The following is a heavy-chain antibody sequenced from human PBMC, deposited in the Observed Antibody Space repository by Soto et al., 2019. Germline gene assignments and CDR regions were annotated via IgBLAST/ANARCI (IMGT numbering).Heavy chain of an antibody. J-gene: IGHJ6*04. CDR3: GIPSISSLDSHEVTPPYYDYGMDV. D-gene: IGHD5-18*01. CDR2: IYYSGST. V-gene: IGHV4-61*01. CDR1: GGSVSSGSYY. Sequence: SETLSLTCTVSGGSVSSGSYYWSWIRQPPGKGLEWIGYIYYSGSTNYNPSLKSRVTISVDTSKNQFSLKLSSVTAADTAVYYCGIPSISSLDSHEVTPPYYDYGMDVEGKGTTVTVSS.